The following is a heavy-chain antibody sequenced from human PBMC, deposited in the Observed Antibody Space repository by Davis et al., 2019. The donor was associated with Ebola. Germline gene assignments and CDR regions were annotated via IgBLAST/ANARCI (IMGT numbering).Heavy chain of an antibody. D-gene: IGHD3-10*01. J-gene: IGHJ6*02. CDR1: GFTFSSFA. V-gene: IGHV3-64D*08. Sequence: PGGSLRLSCSASGFTFSSFAMYWVRQAPGKGLEYVSIISSNGGSTYYADSVKGRFTISRDNSKNTLYLQMSSLRTEDTAVYYCVKAIWLDDFSYGMDVWGHGTTVTVSS. CDR2: ISSNGGST. CDR3: VKAIWLDDFSYGMDV.